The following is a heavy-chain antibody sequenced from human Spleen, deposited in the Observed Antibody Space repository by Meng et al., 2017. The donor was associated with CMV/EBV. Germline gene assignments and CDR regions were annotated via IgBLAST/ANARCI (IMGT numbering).Heavy chain of an antibody. J-gene: IGHJ4*02. D-gene: IGHD6-13*01. V-gene: IGHV3-30*14. CDR1: GFTLNTYS. CDR3: ARGDSSTTWLVFDY. Sequence: ASGFTLNTYSMHWVRQAPGKGLEWVVGIAHDGNNKYYSASVKGRFTISRDDSRNTLFLQLNSLRDEDTAVFYCARGDSSTTWLVFDYWGLGTLVTVSS. CDR2: IAHDGNNK.